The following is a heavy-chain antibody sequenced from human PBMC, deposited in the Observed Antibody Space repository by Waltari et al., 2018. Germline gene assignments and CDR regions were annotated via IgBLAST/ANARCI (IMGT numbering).Heavy chain of an antibody. CDR2: ISSSSSTI. CDR3: ARDRTRASRGAFDI. V-gene: IGHV3-48*04. Sequence: EVQLVESGGGLVQPGGSLRLSCAASGFTFSSYSMNWVRQAPGKGLEWVSSISSSSSTIYYADSVKGRFTISRDNAKNSLYLQMNSLRAEDTAVYYCARDRTRASRGAFDIWGQGTMVTVSS. D-gene: IGHD1-1*01. CDR1: GFTFSSYS. J-gene: IGHJ3*02.